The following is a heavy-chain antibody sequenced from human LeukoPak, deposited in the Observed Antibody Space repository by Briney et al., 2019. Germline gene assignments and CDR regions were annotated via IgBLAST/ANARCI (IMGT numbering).Heavy chain of an antibody. Sequence: GGSLRLSCSASGFTFNIYWMNWVRQAPGKGLEWVANIKRDGSETYYVDSVKGRFTISRDNAQNSLHLQMNSLRAEDTAVYYCTRASSSDYWGQGTLVTVSS. V-gene: IGHV3-7*01. J-gene: IGHJ4*02. CDR2: IKRDGSET. CDR3: TRASSSDY. D-gene: IGHD6-13*01. CDR1: GFTFNIYW.